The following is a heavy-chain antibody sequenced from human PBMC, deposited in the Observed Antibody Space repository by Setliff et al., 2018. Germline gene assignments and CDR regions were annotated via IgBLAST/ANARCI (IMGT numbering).Heavy chain of an antibody. D-gene: IGHD3-22*01. J-gene: IGHJ4*02. Sequence: GGSLRLSCAASGFTFSKAWMSWVRQAPGKGLEWVGRVKSKTDGGTIDYAAPVKGRLTISRDDSKNTLYLQVNSLRSEDTAVYYCTTDSMFYFDSSGYHVLDYWGQGTLVT. V-gene: IGHV3-15*01. CDR1: GFTFSKAW. CDR3: TTDSMFYFDSSGYHVLDY. CDR2: VKSKTDGGTI.